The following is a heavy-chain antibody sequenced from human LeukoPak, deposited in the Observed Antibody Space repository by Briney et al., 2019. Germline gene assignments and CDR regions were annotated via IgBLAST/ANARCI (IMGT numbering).Heavy chain of an antibody. CDR1: GFTFSSYG. CDR2: IRYDGSNK. D-gene: IGHD2-15*01. V-gene: IGHV3-30*02. CDR3: AKDPQIVVVVAANGGY. J-gene: IGHJ4*02. Sequence: GGSLRLSCAASGFTFSSYGMHWVRQAPGKGLEWVAFIRYDGSNKYYADSVKGRFTISRDNSKNTLYLQMNSLRAEDTAVYYCAKDPQIVVVVAANGGYWGQGTLVTLSS.